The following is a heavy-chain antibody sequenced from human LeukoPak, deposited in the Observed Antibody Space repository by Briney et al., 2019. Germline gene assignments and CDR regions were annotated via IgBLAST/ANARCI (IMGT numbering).Heavy chain of an antibody. D-gene: IGHD5-18*01. CDR3: ARPFRSYGFSDAFDI. CDR2: MDPNSGNT. CDR1: GYTFTSYD. V-gene: IGHV1-8*03. Sequence: GASVKVSCKATGYTFTSYDINWVRQVTGQGLEWMGWMDPNSGNTGYAQKFQGRVTITRNTSISTAYMELSSLRSEDTAVYYCARPFRSYGFSDAFDIWGQGTMVTVSS. J-gene: IGHJ3*02.